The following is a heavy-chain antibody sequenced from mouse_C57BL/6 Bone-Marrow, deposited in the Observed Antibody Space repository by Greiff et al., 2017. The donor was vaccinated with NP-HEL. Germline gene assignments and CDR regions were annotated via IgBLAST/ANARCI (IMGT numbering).Heavy chain of an antibody. CDR2: INPSNGGT. CDR1: GYTFTSYW. V-gene: IGHV1-53*01. Sequence: QVQLQQPGTELVKPGASVKLSCKASGYTFTSYWMHWVKQRPGQGLEWIGNINPSNGGTNYNEKFKSKATLTVDKSSSTAYMQLSSLTSEDSAVYYCARIVRNDPWFLLSFDYWGQGTTLTVSS. J-gene: IGHJ2*01. CDR3: ARIVRNDPWFLLSFDY. D-gene: IGHD2-14*01.